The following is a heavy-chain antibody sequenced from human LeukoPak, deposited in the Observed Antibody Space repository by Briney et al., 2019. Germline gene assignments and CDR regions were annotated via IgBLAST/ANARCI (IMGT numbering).Heavy chain of an antibody. J-gene: IGHJ1*01. Sequence: PSETLSLTCAVSGGSISSSNWWRWVRQPPGKGLEWIGESYHSGSTNYNPSLKSRVTISVDKSKNQFSLKLSSVRAAGTAVYYCARSLVSGSYSWVRYFQHWGQGPLVTVSS. CDR2: SYHSGST. D-gene: IGHD1-26*01. V-gene: IGHV4-4*02. CDR1: GGSISSSNW. CDR3: ARSLVSGSYSWVRYFQH.